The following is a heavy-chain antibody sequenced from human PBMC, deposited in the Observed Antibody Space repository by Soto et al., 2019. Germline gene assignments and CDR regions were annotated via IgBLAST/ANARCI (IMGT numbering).Heavy chain of an antibody. D-gene: IGHD3-22*01. CDR2: IYYSGST. V-gene: IGHV4-31*03. CDR1: GGSISSGGNY. Sequence: SETLSLTCTVSGGSISSGGNYWTWIRQHPGKGLEWIGYIYYSGSTYYNPSLKSRVTLSVDTSKNQFSLKLSSVTAADTAVYNCVRLLPGPGLYFDYWCQGTLGSVSS. CDR3: VRLLPGPGLYFDY. J-gene: IGHJ4*02.